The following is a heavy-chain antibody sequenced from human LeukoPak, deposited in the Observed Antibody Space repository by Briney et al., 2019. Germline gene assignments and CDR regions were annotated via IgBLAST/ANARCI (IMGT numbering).Heavy chain of an antibody. CDR2: IHPSGTL. CDR1: GASFSSGDQY. Sequence: SSETLSLTCTVSGASFSSGDQYWNWTRQSPGKGLEWIGSIHPSGTLYNNPSLESRVTMSMDTSKNQFSLNLNSVTAANTAVYFCSRGLDSRKLGYWGQGTLVTVSS. V-gene: IGHV4-31*03. J-gene: IGHJ4*02. D-gene: IGHD3-22*01. CDR3: SRGLDSRKLGY.